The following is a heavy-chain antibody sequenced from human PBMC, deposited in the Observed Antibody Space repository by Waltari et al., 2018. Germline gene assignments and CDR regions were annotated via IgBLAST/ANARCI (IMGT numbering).Heavy chain of an antibody. Sequence: QVQLQESGPGLVKPSETLSLTYTVSGDSITNFYWSWIRQSPGKGLEWIANVHKSGNMNYPPPLQRRVTMASDTSSHQLSLRLTSVTAAATAVYYCASTVRWLTFDQWGQGTLVTVSS. CDR3: ASTVRWLTFDQ. CDR2: VHKSGNM. J-gene: IGHJ4*02. V-gene: IGHV4-59*01. CDR1: GDSITNFY. D-gene: IGHD6-19*01.